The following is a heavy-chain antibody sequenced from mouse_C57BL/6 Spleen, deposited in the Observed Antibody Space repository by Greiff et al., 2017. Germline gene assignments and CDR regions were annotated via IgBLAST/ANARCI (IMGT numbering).Heavy chain of an antibody. Sequence: EVKLQESGAELVRPGSSVKMSCKTSGYTFTSYGINWVKQRPGQGLEWIGNIYIGNGYTEYNEKFKGKATLTSDTSSRTAYMEFSSLTSEDSTIYFCAREVHYYGSSHYALDYWGQGTSVTVSS. CDR3: AREVHYYGSSHYALDY. CDR2: IYIGNGYT. V-gene: IGHV1-58*01. D-gene: IGHD1-1*01. CDR1: GYTFTSYG. J-gene: IGHJ4*01.